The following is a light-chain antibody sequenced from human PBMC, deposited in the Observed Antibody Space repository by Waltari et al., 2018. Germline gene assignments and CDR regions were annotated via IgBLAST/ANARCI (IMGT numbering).Light chain of an antibody. CDR1: SSDVGNYKR. CDR3: SSYAGSSKGV. V-gene: IGLV2-23*02. Sequence: QSALTQPASVSGSPGQSITISCPGTSSDVGNYKRVSWYQQHPGKAPKLMIYAVSTRPSGVSVRFSGSKSGDMASLTISGLHPEDEAEYFCSSYAGSSKGVFGGGTKVTVL. CDR2: AVS. J-gene: IGLJ2*01.